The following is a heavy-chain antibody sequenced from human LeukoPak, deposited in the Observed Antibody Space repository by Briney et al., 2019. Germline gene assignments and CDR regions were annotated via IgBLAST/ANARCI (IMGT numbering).Heavy chain of an antibody. CDR1: GASISSYY. V-gene: IGHV4-59*12. CDR2: IYYSGST. CDR3: ARDSRERWPLFDY. D-gene: IGHD5-24*01. Sequence: SETLSLTCTVSGASISSYYWSWIRQPPGKGLEWMGYIYYSGSTNYNPSLKSRVTISVDTSKNQFSLKLSSVTAADTAVYYCARDSRERWPLFDYWGQGTLVTVSS. J-gene: IGHJ4*02.